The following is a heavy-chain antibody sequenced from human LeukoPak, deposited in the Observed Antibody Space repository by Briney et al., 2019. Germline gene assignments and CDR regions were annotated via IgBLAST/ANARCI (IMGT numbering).Heavy chain of an antibody. V-gene: IGHV3-33*06. Sequence: PGGSLRLSCAASGFTFSSYGMHWVRQAPGKGLEWVAVIWYDGSNKYYADSVKGRFTISRDNSKNTLYLQMNSLRAEDTAVYYCAKGGVVPAAAIYYYYYMDVWGKGTTDTVSS. CDR2: IWYDGSNK. CDR3: AKGGVVPAAAIYYYYYMDV. CDR1: GFTFSSYG. D-gene: IGHD2-2*01. J-gene: IGHJ6*03.